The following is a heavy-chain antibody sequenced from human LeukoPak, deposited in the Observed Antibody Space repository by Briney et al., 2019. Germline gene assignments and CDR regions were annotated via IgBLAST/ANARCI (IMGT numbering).Heavy chain of an antibody. CDR3: GRTCPPVY. CDR2: IYNSGNI. V-gene: IGHV4-59*01. J-gene: IGHJ4*02. Sequence: SETLSLTYTVSGGSISSYYWSWIRQPPGKGLEWIGYIYNSGNINYNPSLKSRVTMSLDTSKNQISLKLNSVTAADTAVYCSGRTCPPVYWGQGTLVTVSS. CDR1: GGSISSYY. D-gene: IGHD2-15*01.